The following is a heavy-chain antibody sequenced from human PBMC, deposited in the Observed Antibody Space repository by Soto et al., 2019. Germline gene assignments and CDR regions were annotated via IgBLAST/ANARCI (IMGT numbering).Heavy chain of an antibody. CDR3: AKHSSGWPTGDYFDY. Sequence: GGSLRLSCAASGFTFSSYAMSWVRQAPGKGLEWVSAINGSGGSTYYADSVKGRFTISRDNSKNTLYLQMNSLRAEDTAVYYCAKHSSGWPTGDYFDYWGQGTLVTVSS. V-gene: IGHV3-23*01. D-gene: IGHD6-19*01. CDR2: INGSGGST. CDR1: GFTFSSYA. J-gene: IGHJ4*02.